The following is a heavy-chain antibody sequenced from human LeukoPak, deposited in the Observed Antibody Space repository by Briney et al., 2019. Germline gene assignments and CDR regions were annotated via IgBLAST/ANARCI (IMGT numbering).Heavy chain of an antibody. D-gene: IGHD3-10*01. J-gene: IGHJ6*02. V-gene: IGHV3-33*01. CDR2: IWYDGSNK. CDR3: ARSMVRGPQGSYGMDV. CDR1: GFTFSSYG. Sequence: GSLRLSCAASGFTFSSYGMHWVRQAPGKGLEWVAVIWYDGSNKYYADSVKGRFTISRDNSKNTLYLQMNSLRAEDTAVYYCARSMVRGPQGSYGMDVWGQGTTVTVSS.